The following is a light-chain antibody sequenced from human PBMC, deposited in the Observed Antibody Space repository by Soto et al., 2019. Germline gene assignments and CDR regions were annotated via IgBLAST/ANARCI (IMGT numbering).Light chain of an antibody. CDR2: GAS. CDR3: QQFGSSPIT. V-gene: IGKV3-20*01. CDR1: QNIASTY. Sequence: EIVLTQSPGTLSLSPGERATLSCRASQNIASTYLTWFQQKPGQAPRLLFYGASNRATGIPDRFSDSGSGTDFTLTISRLEPEDFAVYYCQQFGSSPITFGQGTRLDIK. J-gene: IGKJ5*01.